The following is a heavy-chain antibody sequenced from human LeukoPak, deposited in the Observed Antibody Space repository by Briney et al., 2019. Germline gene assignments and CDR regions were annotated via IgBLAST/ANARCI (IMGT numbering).Heavy chain of an antibody. J-gene: IGHJ4*02. CDR1: GYTFTGYY. CDR3: ATVPAALTSVVY. V-gene: IGHV1-2*02. D-gene: IGHD2-2*01. CDR2: INPNSGGT. Sequence: ASVKVSGKASGYTFTGYYMHWVRQAPGQGLEWMGWINPNSGGTNYAQKLHGRVTMTRDTSISTAYMELSRLRSDDTAVYYCATVPAALTSVVYWGKGALVTVSS.